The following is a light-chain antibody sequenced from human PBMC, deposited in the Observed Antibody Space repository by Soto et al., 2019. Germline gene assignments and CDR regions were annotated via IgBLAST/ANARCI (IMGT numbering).Light chain of an antibody. Sequence: SYELTQPPSVSVAPGKTARITCGGNNIGSKSVHWYQQKPGQAPVLVIYYDSDRPSGIPERFSGSNSWNTATLTISRVEAGDEADYYCQVWDSSSDHLYVFGTGTKLTVL. CDR3: QVWDSSSDHLYV. V-gene: IGLV3-21*04. CDR1: NIGSKS. J-gene: IGLJ1*01. CDR2: YDS.